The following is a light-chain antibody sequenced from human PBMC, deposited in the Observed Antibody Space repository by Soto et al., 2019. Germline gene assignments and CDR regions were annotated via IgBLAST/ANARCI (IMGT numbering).Light chain of an antibody. Sequence: QSVLTQPASVSGSPGQSITISCTGTSSDVGGYNYVSWYQHHPGKAPMLIFYDVTNRPSVVSIPFSGSKSGNTASLTISGLQPEGEADYYCSSYTTSNTRQIVFGTGTKVTVL. V-gene: IGLV2-14*03. J-gene: IGLJ1*01. CDR2: DVT. CDR1: SSDVGGYNY. CDR3: SSYTTSNTRQIV.